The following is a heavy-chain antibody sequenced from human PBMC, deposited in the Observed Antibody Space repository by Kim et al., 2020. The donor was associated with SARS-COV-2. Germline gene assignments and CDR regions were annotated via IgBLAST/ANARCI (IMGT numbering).Heavy chain of an antibody. V-gene: IGHV4-34*01. CDR3: ARGEYYYGSGRTIASYYYYYYYMDV. D-gene: IGHD3-10*01. CDR2: INHSGST. J-gene: IGHJ6*03. Sequence: SETLSLTCAVYGGSFSGYYWSWIRQPPGKGLEWIGEINHSGSTNYNPSLKSRVTISVDTSKNQFSLKLSSVTTADTAVYYCARGEYYYGSGRTIASYYYYYYYMDVWGKGTTVTVSS. CDR1: GGSFSGYY.